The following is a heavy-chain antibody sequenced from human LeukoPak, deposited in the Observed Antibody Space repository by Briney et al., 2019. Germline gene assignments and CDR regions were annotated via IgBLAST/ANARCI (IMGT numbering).Heavy chain of an antibody. Sequence: SETLSLTCTVSGGSLSSSSYYWGWIRQPPGKGLEWIGRIYTSGSTNYNPSLKSRVTMSVDTSKNQFSLKLSSVTAADTAVYYCARVEYDFWSGYYYYYMDVWGKGTTVTVSS. J-gene: IGHJ6*03. V-gene: IGHV4-39*07. CDR2: IYTSGST. CDR3: ARVEYDFWSGYYYYYMDV. D-gene: IGHD3-3*01. CDR1: GGSLSSSSYY.